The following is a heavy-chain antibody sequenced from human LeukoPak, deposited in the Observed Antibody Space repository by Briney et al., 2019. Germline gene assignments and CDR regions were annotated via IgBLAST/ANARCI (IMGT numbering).Heavy chain of an antibody. CDR2: VHDDGDTK. V-gene: IGHV3-33*08. CDR3: ATGSGHYYDR. D-gene: IGHD3-3*01. Sequence: GGSLRLSCAASGFTFSSYAMSWVRQAPGKGLEWVAVVHDDGDTKYYVDSVKGRFTISRDNSKNTLYLQMSTLRDEDTAIYYCATGSGHYYDRWGQGTLVTVSS. CDR1: GFTFSSYA. J-gene: IGHJ4*02.